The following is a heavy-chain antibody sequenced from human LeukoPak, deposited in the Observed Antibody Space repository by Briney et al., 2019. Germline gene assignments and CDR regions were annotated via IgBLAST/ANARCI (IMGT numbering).Heavy chain of an antibody. CDR1: GFTFSSYA. D-gene: IGHD3-3*01. CDR2: ISGSGGST. CDR3: AKRDSERITIFGVVITDYYYMDV. Sequence: GGSLRLSCAASGFTFSSYAMSWVRQAPGKGLEWVSAISGSGGSTYYADSVKGRFTISRDNSKNTLYLQMNSLRAEDTAVYYCAKRDSERITIFGVVITDYYYMDVWGKGTTVTVSS. V-gene: IGHV3-23*01. J-gene: IGHJ6*03.